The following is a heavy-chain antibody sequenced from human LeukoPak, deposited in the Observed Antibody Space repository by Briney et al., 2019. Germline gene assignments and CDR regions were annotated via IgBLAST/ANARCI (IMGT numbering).Heavy chain of an antibody. V-gene: IGHV3-48*03. CDR3: RVGSSSDLDY. CDR2: ISSSGSAI. CDR1: GFTFSNYE. Sequence: GGSLRLSCAASGFTFSNYEMNWVRQAPGKGLEWVSYISSSGSAIYYADSVKGRFTISRDNAKNSLYLQMNSLIAEDTAVYYCRVGSSSDLDYWGQGTLVTVSS. J-gene: IGHJ4*02. D-gene: IGHD6-6*01.